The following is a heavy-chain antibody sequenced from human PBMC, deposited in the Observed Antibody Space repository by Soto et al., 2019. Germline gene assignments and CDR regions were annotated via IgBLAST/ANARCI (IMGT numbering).Heavy chain of an antibody. CDR2: IYYSGST. J-gene: IGHJ4*02. CDR3: ARDEGDYGGGQYYFDY. D-gene: IGHD4-17*01. Sequence: QEQLQESGPGLVKPSQTLSLTCTVSGGPISSGDYYWSWIRQPSGKGLEWIGYIYYSGSTYYNPSLQSRVTISVDTSKNQFSLKLSSVTAADTAVYYCARDEGDYGGGQYYFDYWGQGTLVTVSS. CDR1: GGPISSGDYY. V-gene: IGHV4-30-4*01.